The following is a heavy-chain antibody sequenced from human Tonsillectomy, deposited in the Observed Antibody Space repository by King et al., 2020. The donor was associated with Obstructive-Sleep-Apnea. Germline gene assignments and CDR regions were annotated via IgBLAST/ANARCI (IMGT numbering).Heavy chain of an antibody. CDR2: IDPSDSYT. CDR1: GYSFTSYW. Sequence: VQLVESGAEVKKPGESLRISCKGSGYSFTSYWINWVRQMPGKGLEWMGRIDPSDSYTNYTPSFQGHVTISADKSISSAHLQWSSLKASDTAMYYCARQGYSSSWVTDYWGQGTLVTVSS. V-gene: IGHV5-10-1*03. CDR3: ARQGYSSSWVTDY. J-gene: IGHJ4*02. D-gene: IGHD6-13*01.